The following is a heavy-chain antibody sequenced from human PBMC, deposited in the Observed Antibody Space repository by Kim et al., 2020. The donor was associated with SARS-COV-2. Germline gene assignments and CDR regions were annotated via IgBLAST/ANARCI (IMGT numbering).Heavy chain of an antibody. CDR2: ISYDGSNK. V-gene: IGHV3-30-3*01. D-gene: IGHD4-17*01. CDR3: ARDRSWWTVTTGFEGAF. J-gene: IGHJ3*01. Sequence: GGSLRLSCAASGFTFSSYAMHWVRQAPGKGLEWVAVISYDGSNKYYADSVKGRFTISRDNSKNTLYLQMNSLRAEDTAVYYCARDRSWWTVTTGFEGAF. CDR1: GFTFSSYA.